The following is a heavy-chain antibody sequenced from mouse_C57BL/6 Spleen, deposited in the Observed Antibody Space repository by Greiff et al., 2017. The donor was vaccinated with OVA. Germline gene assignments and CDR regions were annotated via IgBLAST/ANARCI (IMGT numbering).Heavy chain of an antibody. Sequence: VQLQESGAELARPGASVKLSCKASGYTFTSYGISWVKQRTGQGLEWIGEIYPRSGNTYYNEKFKGKATLTADKSSSTAYMELRSLTSEDSAVYFCARGDSNYAMDYWGQGTSVTVSS. CDR3: ARGDSNYAMDY. CDR1: GYTFTSYG. CDR2: IYPRSGNT. D-gene: IGHD2-5*01. J-gene: IGHJ4*01. V-gene: IGHV1-81*01.